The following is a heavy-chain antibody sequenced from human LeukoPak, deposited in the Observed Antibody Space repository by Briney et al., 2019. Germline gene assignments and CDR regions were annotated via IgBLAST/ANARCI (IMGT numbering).Heavy chain of an antibody. D-gene: IGHD3-10*01. CDR2: IYPGASDT. CDR1: GYSFTNYW. CDR3: ARLGYYYGSGSYYNEGWFDP. Sequence: GESLKISCKGSGYSFTNYWIGWVRQMPGKGLEWMGIIYPGASDTRYSPSFQGQVTISADKSISTAYLQWSSLKASDTALYYCARLGYYYGSGSYYNEGWFDPWGQGTLVTVSS. V-gene: IGHV5-51*01. J-gene: IGHJ5*02.